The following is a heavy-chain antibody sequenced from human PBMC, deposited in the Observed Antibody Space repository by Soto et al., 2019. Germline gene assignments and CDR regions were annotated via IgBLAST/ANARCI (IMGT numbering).Heavy chain of an antibody. CDR1: GGSISSYY. D-gene: IGHD2-15*01. CDR2: IYYSGST. CDR3: ARDGAATGAFDI. V-gene: IGHV4-59*01. J-gene: IGHJ3*02. Sequence: QVQLQESGPGLVKPSETLSLTCTVSGGSISSYYWSWIRQPPGKGLEWIGYIYYSGSTNYNPSLKSRVTISVDTSKNQFSLKLSSVTAADTAVYYWARDGAATGAFDIWGQGTMVTVSS.